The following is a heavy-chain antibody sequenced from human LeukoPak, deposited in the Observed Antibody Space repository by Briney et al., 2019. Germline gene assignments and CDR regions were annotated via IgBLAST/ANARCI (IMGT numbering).Heavy chain of an antibody. CDR2: ISSSSSYI. Sequence: GGSLRLSCAASGFTFSSYSMNWVRQAPGKGLEWVSSISSSSSYIYYADSVKGRFTISRDNAKNSLYLQMNSLRAEGTAVYYCARSFYGSGSYQDYWGQGTLVTVSS. D-gene: IGHD3-10*01. CDR3: ARSFYGSGSYQDY. J-gene: IGHJ4*02. V-gene: IGHV3-21*01. CDR1: GFTFSSYS.